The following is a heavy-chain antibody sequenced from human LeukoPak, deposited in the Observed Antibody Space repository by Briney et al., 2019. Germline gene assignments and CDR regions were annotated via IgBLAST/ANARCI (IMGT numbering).Heavy chain of an antibody. Sequence: SETLSLTCAVYGGSFSGYYWSWIRQPPGKGLEWIGEINHSGSTNYNPSLKSRVTISVDTSKNQFSLKLSSVTTADTAVYYCARDDVRCSGGSCYSDSAFDIWGQGTMVTVSS. J-gene: IGHJ3*02. CDR1: GGSFSGYY. CDR3: ARDDVRCSGGSCYSDSAFDI. D-gene: IGHD2-15*01. V-gene: IGHV4-34*01. CDR2: INHSGST.